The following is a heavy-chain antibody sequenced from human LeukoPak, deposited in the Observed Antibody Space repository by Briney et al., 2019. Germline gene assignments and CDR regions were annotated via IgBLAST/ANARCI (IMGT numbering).Heavy chain of an antibody. CDR2: INPNSGGT. Sequence: ASVKVSCKASGYTFTGYYMHWVRQAPGQGLEWMGWINPNSGGTNYAQKLQGRVTMTTDTSTSTAYMELRSLRSDDTAVYYCARDEGGWELLGDYWGQGTLVTVSS. J-gene: IGHJ4*02. CDR1: GYTFTGYY. CDR3: ARDEGGWELLGDY. D-gene: IGHD1-26*01. V-gene: IGHV1-2*02.